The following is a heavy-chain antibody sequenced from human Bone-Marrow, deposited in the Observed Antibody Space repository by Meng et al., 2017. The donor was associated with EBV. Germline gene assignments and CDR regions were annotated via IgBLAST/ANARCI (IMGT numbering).Heavy chain of an antibody. J-gene: IGHJ5*02. CDR1: GGSMSSYY. D-gene: IGHD4-11*01. CDR2: IYYSGTT. CDR3: ARGGRDYSDYSWFDL. Sequence: HEQMQESGPGLVKPSETLSLTCTVSGGSMSSYYWSWIRQPPGKGLEWIGYIYYSGTTNYNPSLKSRVTISVDTSKNQFSLDLSYVTAADTAVYYCARGGRDYSDYSWFDLWGQGTLVTVSS. V-gene: IGHV4-59*01.